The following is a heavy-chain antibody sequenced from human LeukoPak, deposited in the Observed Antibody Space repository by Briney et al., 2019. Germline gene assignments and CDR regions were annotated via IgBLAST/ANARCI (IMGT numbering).Heavy chain of an antibody. J-gene: IGHJ4*02. CDR1: GFTFSSYG. D-gene: IGHD2-21*01. CDR3: AKALPAIAILGGVDY. V-gene: IGHV3-30*18. Sequence: GGSLRLSCAASGFTFSSYGMHWVRQAPGKGLEWVAVISYDGSNKYYADSVKGRFTISRDNSKNTLYLQMNSLRAEDTAVYYCAKALPAIAILGGVDYWGQGNLVTVSS. CDR2: ISYDGSNK.